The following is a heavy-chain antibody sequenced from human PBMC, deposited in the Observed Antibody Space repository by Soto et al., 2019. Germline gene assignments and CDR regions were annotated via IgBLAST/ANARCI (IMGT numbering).Heavy chain of an antibody. V-gene: IGHV4-30-2*01. Sequence: SETLSLTCAVSGGSISSGGYSWSWIRQPPGKGLEWIGYIYHSGSTYYNPSLKSRVTISVDRSKNQFSLKLSSVTAADTAVYYCARATMVRGPMLWFDPWGQGTLVTVSS. D-gene: IGHD3-10*01. CDR2: IYHSGST. CDR3: ARATMVRGPMLWFDP. CDR1: GGSISSGGYS. J-gene: IGHJ5*02.